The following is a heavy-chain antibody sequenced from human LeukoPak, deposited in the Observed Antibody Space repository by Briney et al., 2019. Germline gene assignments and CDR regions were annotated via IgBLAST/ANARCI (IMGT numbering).Heavy chain of an antibody. CDR2: IHTSGNT. J-gene: IGHJ4*02. D-gene: IGHD6-6*01. CDR1: GGSISSYY. V-gene: IGHV4-4*07. Sequence: QASETLSLTCTVSGGSISSYYWSWIQQPPGKGLEWIGRIHTSGNTDYNPSLQSRVTMSVDTPKNQFSLKVTSVTAADTAVYYCAREGSMTARPFVSINYWGQGTLVTVSS. CDR3: AREGSMTARPFVSINY.